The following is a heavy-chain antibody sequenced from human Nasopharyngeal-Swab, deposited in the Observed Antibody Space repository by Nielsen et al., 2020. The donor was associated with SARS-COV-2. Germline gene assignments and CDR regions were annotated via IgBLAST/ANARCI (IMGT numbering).Heavy chain of an antibody. V-gene: IGHV7-4-1*02. CDR2: INTKTGNP. D-gene: IGHD4-17*01. CDR1: GYSFNNHA. Sequence: ASVKVSCKASGYSFNNHAINWVRQAPGQGLEWMGWINTKTGNPTYAQGFAGRFVFSLDTSVSTAYLQISSLKTEDTAVYYCAREDDYADYYWFDPWGQGTLVTVSS. CDR3: AREDDYADYYWFDP. J-gene: IGHJ5*02.